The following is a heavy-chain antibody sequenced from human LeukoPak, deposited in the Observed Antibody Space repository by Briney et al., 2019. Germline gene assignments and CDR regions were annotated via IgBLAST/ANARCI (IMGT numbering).Heavy chain of an antibody. J-gene: IGHJ4*02. CDR2: ISSSGSTI. CDR3: ARDIATAAGTDHY. D-gene: IGHD6-13*01. CDR1: GFTFSSYE. V-gene: IGHV3-48*03. Sequence: GGSLRLSCAASGFTFSSYEMNWVRQAPGKGLEWVSYISSSGSTIYYADSVRGRFTISRGNAKNSLYLQMNSLRAEDTAVYYCARDIATAAGTDHYWGQGTLVTVSS.